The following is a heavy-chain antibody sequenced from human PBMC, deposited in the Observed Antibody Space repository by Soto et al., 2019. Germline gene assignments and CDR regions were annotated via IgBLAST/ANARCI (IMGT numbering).Heavy chain of an antibody. Sequence: HPGGSLRLSCAASGFTFCSYGMHWVRQAPGKGLEWVAVISYDERNKYYVDSVKGRFTISRDNSKNTLYLQMDSLRAEDTAVYYCAKDHLMTTVTTVGYWGQGTLVTVSS. CDR1: GFTFCSYG. CDR2: ISYDERNK. V-gene: IGHV3-30*18. CDR3: AKDHLMTTVTTVGY. D-gene: IGHD4-17*01. J-gene: IGHJ4*02.